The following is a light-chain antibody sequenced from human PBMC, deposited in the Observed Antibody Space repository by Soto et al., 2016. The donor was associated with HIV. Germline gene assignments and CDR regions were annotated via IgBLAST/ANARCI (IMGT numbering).Light chain of an antibody. CDR1: NIGSKS. CDR2: DDS. Sequence: SYVLTQPPSVSVAPGKTARITCGGNNIGSKSVNWYQQKPGQAPVLVVYDDSDRPSGIPERFSSSNSGNTATLTINRVEAGDEADYYCQIWDSSSDNDVFGTGTKVILL. CDR3: QIWDSSSDNDV. J-gene: IGLJ1*01. V-gene: IGLV3-21*03.